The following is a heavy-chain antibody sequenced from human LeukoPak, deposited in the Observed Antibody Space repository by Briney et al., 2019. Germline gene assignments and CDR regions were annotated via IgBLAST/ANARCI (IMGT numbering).Heavy chain of an antibody. D-gene: IGHD3-10*01. Sequence: SETLSLTCTVSGGSISSSSYYWGWIRQPPGKGLEWIGSIYYSGSTYYNPSLKSRVTISVDTSKNQFSLKLSSVTAADTAVYYCARSSIWFGEPADYYYYYGMDVWGQGTTVTVSS. CDR1: GGSISSSSYY. J-gene: IGHJ6*02. CDR3: ARSSIWFGEPADYYYYYGMDV. CDR2: IYYSGST. V-gene: IGHV4-39*07.